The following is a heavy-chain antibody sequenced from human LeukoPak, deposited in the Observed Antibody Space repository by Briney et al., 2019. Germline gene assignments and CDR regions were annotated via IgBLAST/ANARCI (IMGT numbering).Heavy chain of an antibody. CDR3: ARDSVAEGSDF. CDR1: GVTFSSYG. CDR2: IYRGGST. D-gene: IGHD4-23*01. Sequence: GGSLRLSCAASGVTFSSYGMHWVRQAPGKGLEWVSVIYRGGSTYYADSVKGRFTISRDNSKNTLYLQMNSLRAEDTAVYFCARDSVAEGSDFWGQGTLVTVSS. J-gene: IGHJ4*02. V-gene: IGHV3-66*01.